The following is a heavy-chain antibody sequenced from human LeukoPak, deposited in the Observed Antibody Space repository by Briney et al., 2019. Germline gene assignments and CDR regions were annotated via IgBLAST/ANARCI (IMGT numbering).Heavy chain of an antibody. CDR2: ISGSGGST. V-gene: IGHV3-23*01. CDR3: ANNPIFGVVYYYYYYMDV. CDR1: GFTFSSYG. D-gene: IGHD3-3*01. J-gene: IGHJ6*03. Sequence: PGGSLRLSCAASGFTFSSYGMSWVRQAPGKGLEWVSAISGSGGSTYYADSVKGRFTISRDNSKNTLYLQMNSLRAEDTAVYYCANNPIFGVVYYYYYYMDVWGKGTTVTVSS.